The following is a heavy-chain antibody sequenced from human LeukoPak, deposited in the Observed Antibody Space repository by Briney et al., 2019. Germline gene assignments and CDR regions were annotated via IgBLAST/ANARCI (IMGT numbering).Heavy chain of an antibody. V-gene: IGHV3-7*01. D-gene: IGHD1-26*01. CDR2: IKEDESAK. Sequence: GGSLRLSCAASGFTFSTYWMAWVRQAPGKGLEWVANIKEDESAKHQADSVKGRFTISRDNAQNSVYLQMSSLRGEDTAVYYCTRDVGGSLDYWGQGTLVTVSS. CDR3: TRDVGGSLDY. J-gene: IGHJ4*02. CDR1: GFTFSTYW.